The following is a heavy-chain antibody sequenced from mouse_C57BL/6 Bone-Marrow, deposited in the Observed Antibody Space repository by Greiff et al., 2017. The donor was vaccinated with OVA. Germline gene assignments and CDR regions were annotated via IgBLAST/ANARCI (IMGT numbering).Heavy chain of an antibody. CDR3: ARQLHYFDY. CDR1: GFTFSSYG. J-gene: IGHJ2*01. CDR2: ISSGGSYT. Sequence: EVNLVESGGDLVKPGGSLKLSCAASGFTFSSYGMSWVRQTPDKRLEWVATISSGGSYTYYPDSVKGRFTISRDNAKNTLYLQMSSLKSEDTAMDYCARQLHYFDYWGQGTTLTVAS. V-gene: IGHV5-6*01.